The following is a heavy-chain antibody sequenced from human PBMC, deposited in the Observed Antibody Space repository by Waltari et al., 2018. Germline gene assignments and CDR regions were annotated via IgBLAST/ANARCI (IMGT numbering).Heavy chain of an antibody. J-gene: IGHJ4*02. Sequence: QVQLQESGPGLVKPSETLSLTCAVSGYSISRGYYWGWIRQPPGKGLEWIGSIYHSGSTYYNPSLKSRVTISGDTSKNQFSLKLSSVTAADTAVYYCARRTAVAGDFDYWGQGTLVTVSS. D-gene: IGHD6-19*01. CDR2: IYHSGST. V-gene: IGHV4-38-2*01. CDR3: ARRTAVAGDFDY. CDR1: GYSISRGYY.